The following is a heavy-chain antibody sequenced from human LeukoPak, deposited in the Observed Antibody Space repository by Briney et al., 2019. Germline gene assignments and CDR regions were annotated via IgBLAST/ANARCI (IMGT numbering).Heavy chain of an antibody. CDR2: ISSSSSYI. CDR3: ASGEDCSSTSCYD. D-gene: IGHD2-2*01. J-gene: IGHJ4*02. Sequence: GGSLRLSCAASGFTFSSYSMNWVRQAPGKGLEWVSSISSSSSYIYYADSVKGRFTISRDNAKNSLYLQMNSLRAEDTAVYYCASGEDCSSTSCYDWGQGTLVTVSS. CDR1: GFTFSSYS. V-gene: IGHV3-21*01.